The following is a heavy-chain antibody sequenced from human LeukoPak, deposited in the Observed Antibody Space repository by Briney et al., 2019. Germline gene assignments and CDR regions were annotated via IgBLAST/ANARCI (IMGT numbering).Heavy chain of an antibody. Sequence: PGGSLRLSCAASGFTFDDYGMSWVRQAPGKGLEWVAIISYDGTNKYYADSVKGRFTISRDSSKNTLYLQMNSLRPEDTAVYYCARAHLSSASTDYMTVWGKGTTVTVSS. D-gene: IGHD6-6*01. CDR2: ISYDGTNK. CDR3: ARAHLSSASTDYMTV. J-gene: IGHJ6*03. V-gene: IGHV3-30*03. CDR1: GFTFDDYG.